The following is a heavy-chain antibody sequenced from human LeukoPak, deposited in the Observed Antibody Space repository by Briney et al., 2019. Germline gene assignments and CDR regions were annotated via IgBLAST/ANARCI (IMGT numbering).Heavy chain of an antibody. Sequence: GESLKISCAASGFTFRNAWMTWVRQAPGKGLEWVGRIKSKGDGETTDSAAPVKGRFTLSRDDSKATLYLQMNYLEAEDTAVYYCTTDLGLTMIRGVIVNWGQGALVTVSS. J-gene: IGHJ4*02. V-gene: IGHV3-15*01. CDR3: TTDLGLTMIRGVIVN. CDR2: IKSKGDGETT. CDR1: GFTFRNAW. D-gene: IGHD3-10*01.